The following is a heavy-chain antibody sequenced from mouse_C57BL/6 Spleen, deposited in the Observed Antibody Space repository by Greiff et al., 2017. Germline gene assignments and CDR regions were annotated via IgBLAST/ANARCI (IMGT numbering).Heavy chain of an antibody. V-gene: IGHV1-54*01. CDR2: INPGSGGT. D-gene: IGHD1-1*01. CDR3: ARWHYGSTYVDY. Sequence: QVQLQQSGAALVRPGTSVKVSCKASGYAFTNYLIAWVKQRPGQGLEWIGVINPGSGGTNYHEKFKGKVTLTADKTSSTAYMQLSSLTSEDSAVYVCARWHYGSTYVDYWGQGTTLTVSS. CDR1: GYAFTNYL. J-gene: IGHJ2*01.